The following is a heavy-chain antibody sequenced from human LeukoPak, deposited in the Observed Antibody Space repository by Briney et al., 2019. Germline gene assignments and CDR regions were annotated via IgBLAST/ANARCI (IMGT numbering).Heavy chain of an antibody. J-gene: IGHJ4*02. Sequence: PGGSLRLSCAASVFTFSSYAMSWVRKAPGKGLEGVSAIRGSGGSTYYADSVKGRFTISRDNSKNTLYLQMNSLRAEDTAVYYCATSETTPDVVVTAPAKDHWGKGTLVTVSS. CDR1: VFTFSSYA. CDR2: IRGSGGST. D-gene: IGHD2-21*02. V-gene: IGHV3-23*01. CDR3: ATSETTPDVVVTAPAKDH.